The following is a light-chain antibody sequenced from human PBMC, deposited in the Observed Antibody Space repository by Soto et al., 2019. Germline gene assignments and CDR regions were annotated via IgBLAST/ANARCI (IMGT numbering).Light chain of an antibody. Sequence: QSVLMQPPSVSGAPGQTVTISCTGSSSNIGARYEVHWYQQLPGTAPKLLIYEDIKRPSGIPDRFSGSKSGASASLAITGLLSEDEAEYYCQSYDSSLSGVVFGGGTQLTVL. CDR1: SSNIGARYE. J-gene: IGLJ2*01. V-gene: IGLV1-40*01. CDR3: QSYDSSLSGVV. CDR2: EDI.